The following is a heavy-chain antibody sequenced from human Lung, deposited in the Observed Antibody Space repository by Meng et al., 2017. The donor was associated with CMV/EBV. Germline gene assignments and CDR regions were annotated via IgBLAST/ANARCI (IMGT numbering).Heavy chain of an antibody. CDR1: GYTFTSYD. D-gene: IGHD3-22*01. Sequence: ASVKVSXKASGYTFTSYDINWVRQATGQGLEWLGWMNPNSGNTGYAQKFLGRVTLTTNISISTAYMELSSLRSDDPAVYYCARDGEGHFYGSGGYDFWGQGTLVTVSS. CDR3: ARDGEGHFYGSGGYDF. V-gene: IGHV1-8*01. CDR2: MNPNSGNT. J-gene: IGHJ4*02.